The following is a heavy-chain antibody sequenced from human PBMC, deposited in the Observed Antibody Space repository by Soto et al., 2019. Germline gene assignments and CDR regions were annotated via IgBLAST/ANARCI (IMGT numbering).Heavy chain of an antibody. CDR3: ARATTVTSSFFYYGLDV. V-gene: IGHV4-30-4*08. Sequence: QVQLQESGPGLVKPSQTLSLTCTVSGGSISNDDYYWSWIRQPPGKGLEWIGHIYYNGNTYYNPSLKSRLTMSLDTSQNQFSLHLTSVIAADSASYFCARATTVTSSFFYYGLDVWGQGTTVTVPS. J-gene: IGHJ6*02. CDR1: GGSISNDDYY. D-gene: IGHD4-17*01. CDR2: IYYNGNT.